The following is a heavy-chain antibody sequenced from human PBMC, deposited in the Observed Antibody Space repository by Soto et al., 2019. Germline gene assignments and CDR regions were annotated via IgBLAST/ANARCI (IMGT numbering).Heavy chain of an antibody. J-gene: IGHJ6*02. CDR3: AAGGSGSYYYYYYYGMDV. Sequence: SVKVSCKASGYTFSSYTISWVRQAPGQGLEWMGRIIPILGIANYAQKFQGRVTITGDKSTSTAYMELSSLRSEDTAVYYCAAGGSGSYYYYYYYGMDVWGQGTTVTVSS. CDR1: GYTFSSYT. CDR2: IIPILGIA. V-gene: IGHV1-69*02. D-gene: IGHD3-10*01.